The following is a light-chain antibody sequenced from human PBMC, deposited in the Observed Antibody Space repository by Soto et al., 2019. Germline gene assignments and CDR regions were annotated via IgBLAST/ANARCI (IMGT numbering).Light chain of an antibody. CDR1: SSNIGGNT. CDR3: ATWDDSRNKV. J-gene: IGLJ1*01. V-gene: IGLV1-44*01. CDR2: NNN. Sequence: QSVLTQPPSASGTPGQRVTISCSGSSSNIGGNTVNWYQQLPGTAPKLLIYNNNRRPSGVPDRFSGSKSGTSASLAISGLQSEDEADYYCATWDDSRNKVFGTGTKVTV.